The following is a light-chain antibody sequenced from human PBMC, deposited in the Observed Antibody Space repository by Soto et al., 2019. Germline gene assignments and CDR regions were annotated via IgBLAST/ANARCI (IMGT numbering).Light chain of an antibody. CDR3: QHCGSSPWT. CDR2: VAS. V-gene: IGKV3-20*01. J-gene: IGKJ1*01. CDR1: QSVGGSY. Sequence: EIVLTQSPGTLSLSPRERATLSCRASQSVGGSYLAWFQQKPGQAPRLLIYVASTRATGVPDRFSGSGSATDFSLTINRLEPEDFAVYYCQHCGSSPWTFGQGTKVAIK.